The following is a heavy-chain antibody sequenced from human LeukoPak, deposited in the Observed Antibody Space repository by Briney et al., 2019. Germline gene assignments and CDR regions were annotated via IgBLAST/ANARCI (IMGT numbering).Heavy chain of an antibody. D-gene: IGHD3-22*01. CDR3: ARASYHFDSSGYYSVGYFGY. Sequence: SETLSLTCTVSGGSISGGGYYWSWIRQHPGKGLEWIGHIYYSGSTYYNPSLKSRVTISVDTSKNQFSLKLTSVTAADTAVYYCARASYHFDSSGYYSVGYFGYWGQGTLATVSS. CDR1: GGSISGGGYY. CDR2: IYYSGST. V-gene: IGHV4-31*03. J-gene: IGHJ4*02.